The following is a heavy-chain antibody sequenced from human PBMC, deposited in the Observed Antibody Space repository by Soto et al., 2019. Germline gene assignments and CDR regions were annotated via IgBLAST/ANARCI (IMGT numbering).Heavy chain of an antibody. V-gene: IGHV3-30-3*01. CDR2: ISYDGSNK. CDR1: GFTFSSYA. Sequence: GGSLRLSCAASGFTFSSYAMHWVRQAPGKGLEWVAVISYDGSNKYYADSVKGRFTISRDNSKNTLYLQMNSLRAEDTAVYYCASGLLNYDSYFDYWGQGTLVTVSS. D-gene: IGHD3-22*01. CDR3: ASGLLNYDSYFDY. J-gene: IGHJ4*02.